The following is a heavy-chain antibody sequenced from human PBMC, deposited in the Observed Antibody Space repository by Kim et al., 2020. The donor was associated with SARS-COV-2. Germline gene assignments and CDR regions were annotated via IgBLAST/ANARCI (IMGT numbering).Heavy chain of an antibody. V-gene: IGHV3-23*01. Sequence: GGSLRLSCAASGFTFSSYAMSWVRQAPGKGLEWVSAISGSGGSTYYADSVKGRFTISRDNSKNTLYLQMNSLRAEDTAVYYCAAQWLVRSWFDPWGQGTLVTVSS. CDR3: AAQWLVRSWFDP. D-gene: IGHD6-19*01. CDR2: ISGSGGST. J-gene: IGHJ5*02. CDR1: GFTFSSYA.